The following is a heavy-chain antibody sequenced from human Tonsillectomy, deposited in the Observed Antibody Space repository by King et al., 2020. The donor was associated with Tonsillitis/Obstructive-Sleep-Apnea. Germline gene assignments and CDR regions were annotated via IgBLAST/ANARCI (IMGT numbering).Heavy chain of an antibody. J-gene: IGHJ4*02. V-gene: IGHV1-18*01. CDR2: ISAYNGNT. CDR3: ARDRNPRYTSTWYGSFDY. D-gene: IGHD6-13*01. CDR1: GYTFTSYG. Sequence: QLVQSGAEVKKPGASVKVSCRASGYTFTSYGINWVRQAPGQGLEWMGWISAYNGNTNYAQNLQGRVTMTTDTTTNTAYMDLRSLRSDDTAVYYCARDRNPRYTSTWYGSFDYWGQGTLVTVSS.